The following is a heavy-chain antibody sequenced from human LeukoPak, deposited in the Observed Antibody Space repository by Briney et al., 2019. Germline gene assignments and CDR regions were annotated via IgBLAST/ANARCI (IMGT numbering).Heavy chain of an antibody. D-gene: IGHD1-26*01. V-gene: IGHV3-66*01. Sequence: GGSLRLSCAASGFTVSSNYMSWVRQAPGKGLEWVSVIYSGGSTYYADSVKGRFTISRDNSKNTLYLQMNSLRAEDTAVYYCARGVVGAPDAFDIWGQGTMVTDSS. J-gene: IGHJ3*02. CDR2: IYSGGST. CDR1: GFTVSSNY. CDR3: ARGVVGAPDAFDI.